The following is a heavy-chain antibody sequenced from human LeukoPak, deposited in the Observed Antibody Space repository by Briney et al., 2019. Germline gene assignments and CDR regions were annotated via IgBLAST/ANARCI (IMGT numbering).Heavy chain of an antibody. D-gene: IGHD1-14*01. CDR3: AKDLELGGTLPFYFDS. Sequence: GGSLRLSCAASGFTFSNYAMNWVRQAPGKGLEWVSAITGSGDSTYYADSVKGRFTISRDNSKNTLYLQMNSLRAEDTAVYYCAKDLELGGTLPFYFDSWGQGTLVTVSS. CDR1: GFTFSNYA. V-gene: IGHV3-23*01. CDR2: ITGSGDST. J-gene: IGHJ4*02.